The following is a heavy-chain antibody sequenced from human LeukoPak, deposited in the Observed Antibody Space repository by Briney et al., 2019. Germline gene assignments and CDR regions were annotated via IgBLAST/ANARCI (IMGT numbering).Heavy chain of an antibody. CDR3: AREITGYGGNSACAFDI. J-gene: IGHJ3*02. V-gene: IGHV1-2*02. D-gene: IGHD4-23*01. CDR2: INPNSGGT. CDR1: GYTFTGYY. Sequence: VKVSCKASGYTFTGYYMHWVRQAPGQGLEWMGWINPNSGGTNYAQKFQGRVTMTRDTSISTAYMELSRLRSDDTAVYYCAREITGYGGNSACAFDIWGQGTMVTVSS.